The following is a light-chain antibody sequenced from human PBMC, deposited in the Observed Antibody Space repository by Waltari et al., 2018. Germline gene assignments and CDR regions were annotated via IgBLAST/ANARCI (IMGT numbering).Light chain of an antibody. Sequence: QSALTQPRSVSGSPGQSVTFSCTGTSNDVGGYNHVSWYQQSPGKAPKLMIYDVFNRPSGVPDRFSGSKSGNTASLTISGLLADDEADYYCCSYAGSYTVLFGGGTKLTVL. V-gene: IGLV2-11*01. CDR1: SNDVGGYNH. CDR2: DVF. CDR3: CSYAGSYTVL. J-gene: IGLJ2*01.